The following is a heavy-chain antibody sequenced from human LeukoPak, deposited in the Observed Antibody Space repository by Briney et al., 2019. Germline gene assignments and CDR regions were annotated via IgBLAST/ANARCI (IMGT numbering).Heavy chain of an antibody. CDR3: ARAFTMVRDGTPFDAFDI. D-gene: IGHD3-10*01. J-gene: IGHJ3*02. CDR1: GYTFTSYY. CDR2: INPSGGST. Sequence: ASVKVSCKASGYTFTSYYMHWVRQAPGQGLEWMGIINPSGGSTSYAQKFQGRVTMTRDMSTSTVYMELSSLRSEDTAVYYCARAFTMVRDGTPFDAFDIWGQGTMVTVSS. V-gene: IGHV1-46*01.